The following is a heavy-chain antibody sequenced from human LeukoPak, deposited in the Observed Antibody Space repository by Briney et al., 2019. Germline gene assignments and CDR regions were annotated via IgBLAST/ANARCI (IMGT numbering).Heavy chain of an antibody. J-gene: IGHJ4*02. V-gene: IGHV5-10-1*01. CDR3: ARHRDYYGSGSYPDY. CDR2: SDPSDSYT. D-gene: IGHD3-10*01. Sequence: GEPLRISCKGSGYSFTSYWISWVRQMPGKGLEWMGMSDPSDSYTNYSPSFQGHVTISADKSISTAYLQWSSLKASDTAMYYCARHRDYYGSGSYPDYWGQGTLVTVSS. CDR1: GYSFTSYW.